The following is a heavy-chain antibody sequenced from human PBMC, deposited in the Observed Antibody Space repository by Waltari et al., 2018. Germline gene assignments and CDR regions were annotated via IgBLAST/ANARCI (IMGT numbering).Heavy chain of an antibody. Sequence: QVQLQESGPGLVKPSETLSLTCTVSGGSISSYYWSWIRQPPGKGLEWIGYIYYSGSTNYNPSLKSRVTISVDTSKNQFSLKLSSVTAADTAVYYCARENSRGQFDYWGQGTLVTVSS. CDR2: IYYSGST. CDR3: ARENSRGQFDY. J-gene: IGHJ4*02. V-gene: IGHV4-59*01. CDR1: GGSISSYY. D-gene: IGHD2-15*01.